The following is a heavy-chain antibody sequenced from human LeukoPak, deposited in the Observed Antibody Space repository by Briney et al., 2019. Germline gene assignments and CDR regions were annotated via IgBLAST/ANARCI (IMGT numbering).Heavy chain of an antibody. J-gene: IGHJ4*02. V-gene: IGHV4-4*07. CDR2: IHTSGSI. Sequence: SETLSLTCTVSGGSISSYYWSWIRQPAGKGLEWIGRIHTSGSINYNPSLKSRVTISIDTSTNQFSLKLSSVTAADTAVYYCARDPMVRGIRGYWGQGTLVTVSS. CDR1: GGSISSYY. CDR3: ARDPMVRGIRGY. D-gene: IGHD3-10*01.